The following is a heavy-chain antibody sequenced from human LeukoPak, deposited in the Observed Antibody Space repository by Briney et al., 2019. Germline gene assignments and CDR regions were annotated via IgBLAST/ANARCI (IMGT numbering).Heavy chain of an antibody. J-gene: IGHJ4*02. CDR2: IYYSGST. V-gene: IGHV4-59*01. D-gene: IGHD6-13*01. CDR1: GGSISSYY. Sequence: PSETLSPTCTVSGGSISSYYWSWIRQPPGKGLEWIGYIYYSGSTNYNPSLKSRVTISVDTSKNQFSLKLSSVTAADTAVYYCARVDSSNWYEYRGYFDYWGQGTLVTVSS. CDR3: ARVDSSNWYEYRGYFDY.